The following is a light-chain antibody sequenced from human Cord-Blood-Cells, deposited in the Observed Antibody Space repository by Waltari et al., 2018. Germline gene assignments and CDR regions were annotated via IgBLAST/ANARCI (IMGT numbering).Light chain of an antibody. J-gene: IGKJ1*01. CDR2: DAS. Sequence: EIVLTQSPATLSLSPGERATLSCRASQSVSSYLAWYQQKPGQAPRLLIYDASNRATVIPARVSGSGSGTDFTLTISSLEPEDFAVYYCQQRSNWPPTWTFGQGTKVEIK. CDR1: QSVSSY. V-gene: IGKV3-11*01. CDR3: QQRSNWPPTWT.